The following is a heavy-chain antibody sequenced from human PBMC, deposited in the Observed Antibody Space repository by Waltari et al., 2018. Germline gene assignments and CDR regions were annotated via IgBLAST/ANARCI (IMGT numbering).Heavy chain of an antibody. Sequence: QLQLQESGPRLVKPSETLSLTCSVSGDSITSSNYYWAWIRQPPGKGLEWIGSVYYTGSTYYKASLKSRVTISVDTYKNYFSLSLTAVTATDTAIYFCARTFMVRTIRSRGWFDPWGQGTLVTVSS. CDR3: ARTFMVRTIRSRGWFDP. CDR1: GDSITSSNYY. D-gene: IGHD3-10*01. V-gene: IGHV4-39*02. J-gene: IGHJ5*02. CDR2: VYYTGST.